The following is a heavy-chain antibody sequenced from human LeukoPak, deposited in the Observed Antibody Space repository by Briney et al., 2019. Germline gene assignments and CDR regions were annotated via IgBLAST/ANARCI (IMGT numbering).Heavy chain of an antibody. Sequence: PGGSLRLSCAASGFTFSSYAMHWVRQAPGKGLEWVAVISYDGSNKYYADSVKGLFTISRDNSKNTLYLQMNSLRAEDTAVYYCARGSGSYYPYFDYWGQGTLVTVSS. CDR2: ISYDGSNK. J-gene: IGHJ4*02. CDR1: GFTFSSYA. V-gene: IGHV3-30*04. D-gene: IGHD3-10*01. CDR3: ARGSGSYYPYFDY.